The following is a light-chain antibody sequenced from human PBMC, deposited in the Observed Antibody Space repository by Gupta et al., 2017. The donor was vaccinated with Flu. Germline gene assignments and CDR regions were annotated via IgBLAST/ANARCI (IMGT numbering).Light chain of an antibody. CDR3: QQGYGTPPT. J-gene: IGKJ2*01. CDR2: SAS. V-gene: IGKV1-39*01. CDR1: QNIGIH. Sequence: DIHMTQSPSSLSASVGDRVTITCRPSQNIGIHLNWYQQKPGKAPNLLISSASMLQRGVPSRFSGSGSGTEFTLTINSLQPDDCATYSCQQGYGTPPTFGQGTKLEIK.